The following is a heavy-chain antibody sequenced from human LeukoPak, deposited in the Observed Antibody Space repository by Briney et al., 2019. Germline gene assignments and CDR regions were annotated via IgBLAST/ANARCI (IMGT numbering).Heavy chain of an antibody. CDR1: GGSFSGYY. V-gene: IGHV4-34*01. J-gene: IGHJ4*02. CDR2: INHSGST. Sequence: SETLSLTCAVYGGSFSGYYWSWIRQPPGKGLEWIGEINHSGSTNYNPSLKSRVTISVDTSKNQFSLKLSSVTAADTAVYYCARGGLYGSGSYYKDFDYWGQGTLVTVSS. CDR3: ARGGLYGSGSYYKDFDY. D-gene: IGHD3-10*01.